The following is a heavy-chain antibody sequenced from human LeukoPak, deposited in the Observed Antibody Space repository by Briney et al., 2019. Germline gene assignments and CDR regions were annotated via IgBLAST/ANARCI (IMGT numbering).Heavy chain of an antibody. V-gene: IGHV1-2*02. D-gene: IGHD6-6*01. CDR2: INPNSGGT. CDR3: ASEASYSSSFADY. CDR1: GYTFTGYY. Sequence: ASVKVSCKASGYTFTGYYMHWLRQAPGQGLEWMGWINPNSGGTNYAQKFQGRVTMTRDTSISTAYMELSRLRSDDTAVYYCASEASYSSSFADYWGQGTLVTVSS. J-gene: IGHJ4*02.